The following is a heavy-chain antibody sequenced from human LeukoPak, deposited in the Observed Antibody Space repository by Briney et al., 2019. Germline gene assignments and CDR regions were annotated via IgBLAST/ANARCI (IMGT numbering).Heavy chain of an antibody. CDR3: AKDQKRRIWFGELYDY. CDR2: SSGSGDNT. V-gene: IGHV3-23*01. J-gene: IGHJ4*02. Sequence: QPGGSLRLSCAASGFTFRSYAMTWVRQAPGKGLEWVSVSSGSGDNTYYTDSVKGRFTISKDNSKNTLYLQMNSLRAEDTAVYYCAKDQKRRIWFGELYDYWGQGTLVTVSS. D-gene: IGHD3-10*01. CDR1: GFTFRSYA.